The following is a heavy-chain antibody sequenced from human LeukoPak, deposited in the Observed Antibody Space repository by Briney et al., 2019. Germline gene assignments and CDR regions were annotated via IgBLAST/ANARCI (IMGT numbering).Heavy chain of an antibody. CDR2: IIPILGIA. CDR1: GGTFSSYT. Sequence: ASVKVSCKASGGTFSSYTISWVRQAPGQGLEWMGRIIPILGIANYAQKFQGRVTITADKSTSTAYMELSSLRSEDTAVYCCAGSYCSSTSCYARSPVRYYYYYYMDVWGKGTTVTVSS. J-gene: IGHJ6*03. V-gene: IGHV1-69*02. CDR3: AGSYCSSTSCYARSPVRYYYYYYMDV. D-gene: IGHD2-2*01.